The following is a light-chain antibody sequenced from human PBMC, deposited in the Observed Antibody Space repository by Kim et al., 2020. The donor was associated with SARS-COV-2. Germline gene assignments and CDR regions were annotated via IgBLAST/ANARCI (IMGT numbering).Light chain of an antibody. CDR3: NCRDTSGDQSV. CDR1: SLRSNY. Sequence: SSELTQDPAVSVALGQTVRISCQGDSLRSNYASWYQQKPGQAPINVIYGKNNRLSGIPDRFSGSTSGDTASLTIPGAQEEDEAYYYFNCRDTSGDQSVFG. CDR2: GKN. J-gene: IGLJ2*01. V-gene: IGLV3-19*01.